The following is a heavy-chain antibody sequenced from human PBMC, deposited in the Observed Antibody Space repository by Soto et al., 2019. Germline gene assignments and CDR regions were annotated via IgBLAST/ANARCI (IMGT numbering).Heavy chain of an antibody. Sequence: SETLSLTCTVSGFAIISYDWSWIRQPAGKGLEWIGRIYTSGSTNYNPSLKSRVTMSVDTSKNQFSLKLSSVTAADTAVYYCARGLENFREDSFDPWGKRTLVTVSS. V-gene: IGHV4-4*07. J-gene: IGHJ5*02. D-gene: IGHD3-10*01. CDR1: GFAIISYD. CDR2: IYTSGST. CDR3: ARGLENFREDSFDP.